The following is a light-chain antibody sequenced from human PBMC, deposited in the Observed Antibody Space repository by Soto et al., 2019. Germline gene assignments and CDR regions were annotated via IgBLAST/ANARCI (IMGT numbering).Light chain of an antibody. Sequence: EIVLTQSPATLPLSPGERATLSCRASQSVSSYLAWYQQKPGQVPRLLIYDAYNRATGIQARFSGSGSGTDFTLTISSLEPEDFAVYYCKQRSNWPLTFGGGTKVDIK. V-gene: IGKV3-11*01. J-gene: IGKJ4*01. CDR2: DAY. CDR3: KQRSNWPLT. CDR1: QSVSSY.